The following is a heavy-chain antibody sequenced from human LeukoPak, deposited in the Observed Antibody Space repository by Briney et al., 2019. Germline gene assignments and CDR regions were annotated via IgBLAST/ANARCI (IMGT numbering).Heavy chain of an antibody. J-gene: IGHJ4*02. V-gene: IGHV3-74*01. CDR2: INSDGSST. CDR1: EFTFSSYW. D-gene: IGHD2-15*01. CDR3: ARVFDGWYYFDF. Sequence: GRSLRLSCAASEFTFSSYWMHWVRQAPGKGLVWVSRINSDGSSTTYADSVKGRFTISRDNAKNTLYLQMNSLRAEDTAVYYCARVFDGWYYFDFWGQGTLVTVSS.